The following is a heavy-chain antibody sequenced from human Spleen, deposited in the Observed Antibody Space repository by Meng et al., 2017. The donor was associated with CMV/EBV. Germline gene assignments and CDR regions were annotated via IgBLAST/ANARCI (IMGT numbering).Heavy chain of an antibody. CDR1: GFTFSGYA. J-gene: IGHJ4*02. Sequence: GESLKISCVASGFTFSGYAMSWVRQAPGKGLEWVSAISDNGGSTYYADSVKGRFTISRDNAKNSLYLQMNSLRVEDTAVYYCARGSPRYSSTSTGGFDYWGQGTLVTVSS. CDR2: ISDNGGST. CDR3: ARGSPRYSSTSTGGFDY. D-gene: IGHD6-6*01. V-gene: IGHV3-23*01.